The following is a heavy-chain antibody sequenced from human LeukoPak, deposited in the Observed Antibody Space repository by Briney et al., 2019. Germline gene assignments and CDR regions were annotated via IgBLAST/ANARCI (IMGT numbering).Heavy chain of an antibody. CDR1: GFTFSSYA. CDR2: ISYDGSNK. Sequence: GGSLRLSCAASGFTFSSYAMHWVRQAPGKGLEWVAVISYDGSNKYYADSVKGRFTISRDNSKNTLYLQMNSLRAEDTAVYYCAKSPEPSGYYDAFDIWGQGTMVTVSS. J-gene: IGHJ3*02. D-gene: IGHD3-22*01. V-gene: IGHV3-30-3*02. CDR3: AKSPEPSGYYDAFDI.